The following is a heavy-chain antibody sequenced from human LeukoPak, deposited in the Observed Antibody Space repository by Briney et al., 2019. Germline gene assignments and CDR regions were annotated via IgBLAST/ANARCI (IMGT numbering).Heavy chain of an antibody. CDR1: GFTFSSYT. CDR3: ARGLYDFWSGYPHRGAFDI. D-gene: IGHD3-3*01. J-gene: IGHJ3*02. Sequence: PGGSLRLSCAASGFTFSSYTMNWVRQPPGKGLEWISSINTLSNDIHYRDSVKGRFTVSRDNARNSLFLQMNSLRADDTAIYYCARGLYDFWSGYPHRGAFDIWGQGTMVTVSS. V-gene: IGHV3-21*01. CDR2: INTLSNDI.